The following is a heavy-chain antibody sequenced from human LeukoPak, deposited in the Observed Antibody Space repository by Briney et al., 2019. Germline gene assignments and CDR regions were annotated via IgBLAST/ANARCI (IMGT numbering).Heavy chain of an antibody. CDR2: ISGSGGST. Sequence: PGGSLRLSCAASGFTFSSYAMSWVRQAPGKGLEWVSAISGSGGSTYYADSVKGRFTISRDSSKNTLYLQMNSLRAEDTAVYYCAKDHFRSYFYYGMDVWGQGTTVTVSS. J-gene: IGHJ6*02. V-gene: IGHV3-23*01. CDR3: AKDHFRSYFYYGMDV. CDR1: GFTFSSYA. D-gene: IGHD3-10*01.